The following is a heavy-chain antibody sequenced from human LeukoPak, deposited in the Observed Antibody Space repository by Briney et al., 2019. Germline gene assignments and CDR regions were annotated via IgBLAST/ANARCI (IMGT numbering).Heavy chain of an antibody. J-gene: IGHJ6*02. CDR1: GGSISSYY. Sequence: SETLSLTCTVSGGSISSYYWSWIRQPPGKGLEWIGYIYYSGSTNYNPSLKSRVTISVDTSKNQFSLKLSSVTAADTAVYYCAKDRDATRYYYYGMDVWGQGTTVTVS. D-gene: IGHD2-15*01. CDR2: IYYSGST. V-gene: IGHV4-59*12. CDR3: AKDRDATRYYYYGMDV.